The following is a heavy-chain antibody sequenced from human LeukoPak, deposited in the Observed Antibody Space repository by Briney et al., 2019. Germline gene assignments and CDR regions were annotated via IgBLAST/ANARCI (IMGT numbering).Heavy chain of an antibody. CDR1: GGSISSSSYY. V-gene: IGHV4-61*02. D-gene: IGHD6-13*01. J-gene: IGHJ6*02. CDR3: ARENSSSWYGGYYYYYGMDV. Sequence: SETLSLTCTVSGGSISSSSYYWSWIRQPAGKGLEWIGRIYTSGSTNYNPSLKSRVTMSVDTSKNQFSLKLSSVTAADTAVYYCARENSSSWYGGYYYYYGMDVWGQGTTVTVSS. CDR2: IYTSGST.